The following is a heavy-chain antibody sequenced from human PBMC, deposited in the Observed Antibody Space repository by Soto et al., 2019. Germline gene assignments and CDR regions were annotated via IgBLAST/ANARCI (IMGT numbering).Heavy chain of an antibody. V-gene: IGHV1-18*04. CDR1: GYTFTSYG. CDR3: ARVKTSKWLLPTSYYYYYGMDV. CDR2: ISAYNGNT. J-gene: IGHJ6*02. D-gene: IGHD3-22*01. Sequence: ASVKVSCKASGYTFTSYGISWVRQAPGQGLEWMGWISAYNGNTNYAQKLQGRVTMTTDTSTSTAYMELRSLRSDDTAVYYCARVKTSKWLLPTSYYYYYGMDVWGQGTTVTVSS.